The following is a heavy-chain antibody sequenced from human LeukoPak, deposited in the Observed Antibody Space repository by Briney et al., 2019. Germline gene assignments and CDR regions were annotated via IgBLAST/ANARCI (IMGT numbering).Heavy chain of an antibody. CDR3: ARDRWDCSSTSCYHYMDV. D-gene: IGHD2-2*01. CDR2: ISGSGSST. J-gene: IGHJ6*03. Sequence: GGSLRLSCAASGFIFGSYGMGWVRQAPGKGLEWVSAISGSGSSTYYAASVKGRFTISRDNAKNSLYLQMNSLRAEDTAVYYCARDRWDCSSTSCYHYMDVWGKGTTVTISS. V-gene: IGHV3-23*01. CDR1: GFIFGSYG.